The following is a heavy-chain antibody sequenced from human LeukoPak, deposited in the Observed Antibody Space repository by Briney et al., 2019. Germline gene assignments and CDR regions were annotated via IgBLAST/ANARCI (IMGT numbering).Heavy chain of an antibody. J-gene: IGHJ6*03. D-gene: IGHD3-10*01. CDR3: ARYVGSGTMVRGVIVYDGGYYMDA. CDR2: IYYSGST. CDR1: GGSFIGYY. Sequence: SETLSLTCAVYGGSFIGYYWSWIRQPPGKGLEWIGSIYYSGSTYYDPSLKSRVTISVDTSKNQFSLKLSSVTAADTAVYYCARYVGSGTMVRGVIVYDGGYYMDAWGKGTTVTISS. V-gene: IGHV4-34*01.